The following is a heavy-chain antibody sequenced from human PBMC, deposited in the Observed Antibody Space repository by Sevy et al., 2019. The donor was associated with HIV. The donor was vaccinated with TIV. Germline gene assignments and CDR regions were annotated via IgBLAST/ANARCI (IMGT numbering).Heavy chain of an antibody. J-gene: IGHJ1*01. CDR1: EFTFRDYT. V-gene: IGHV3-21*06. Sequence: GGSLRLSCAASEFTFRDYTMNWVRQTPGKGLEWVSYISSGSSYIRYADSVKGRFTISRDNAENSLYLQMNSLRAEDTGVYYCARDRDYYGSGTYDHWCQGTLVTVSS. D-gene: IGHD3-10*01. CDR3: ARDRDYYGSGTYDH. CDR2: ISSGSSYI.